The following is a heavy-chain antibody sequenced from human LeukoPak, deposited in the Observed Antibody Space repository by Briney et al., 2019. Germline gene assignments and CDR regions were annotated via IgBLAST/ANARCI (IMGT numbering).Heavy chain of an antibody. J-gene: IGHJ4*02. Sequence: PGRSLRLSCTTSGFSFRDHAMNWVRQAPGKGLEWVGFIGSEVYRETTKYAASVEGRFTISRDDSKGIAYLEMNSLKSEDTAVYYCTRGPHFTSMIRGVIRHYFDYWGQGTLVTVSS. CDR3: TRGPHFTSMIRGVIRHYFDY. CDR1: GFSFRDHA. CDR2: IGSEVYRETT. D-gene: IGHD3-10*01. V-gene: IGHV3-49*04.